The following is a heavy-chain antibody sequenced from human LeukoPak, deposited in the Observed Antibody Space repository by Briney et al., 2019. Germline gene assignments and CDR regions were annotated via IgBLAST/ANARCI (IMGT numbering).Heavy chain of an antibody. D-gene: IGHD2-2*01. CDR2: IYYSGST. CDR1: GGSISSYY. V-gene: IGHV4-59*12. Sequence: SETLSLTCTVSGGSISSYYWSWIRQPPGKGLEWIGYIYYSGSTNYNPSLKSRVTISVDTSKNQFSLKLSSVTAADTAVYYCARDTVVVPAARKKNYYYYGMDVWGQGTTVTVSS. CDR3: ARDTVVVPAARKKNYYYYGMDV. J-gene: IGHJ6*02.